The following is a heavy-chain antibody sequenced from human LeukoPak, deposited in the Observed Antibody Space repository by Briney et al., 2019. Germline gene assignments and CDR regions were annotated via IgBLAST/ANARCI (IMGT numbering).Heavy chain of an antibody. V-gene: IGHV1-8*02. J-gene: IGHJ6*03. CDR1: GYTFTSYD. CDR3: ARARYYYGSGSYDDYYYYYMDV. CDR2: MNPKSGNT. Sequence: ASVKVSCKASGYTFTSYDINWVRQVTGQGLEWMGWMNPKSGNTGYAQKFQGRVTMTRNTSISTAYMELSSLRSEDTAVYYCARARYYYGSGSYDDYYYYYMDVWGKGTTVTISS. D-gene: IGHD3-10*01.